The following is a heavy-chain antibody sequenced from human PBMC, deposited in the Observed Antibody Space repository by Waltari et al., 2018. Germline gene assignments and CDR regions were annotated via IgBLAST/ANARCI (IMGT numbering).Heavy chain of an antibody. CDR2: INAGNGNT. J-gene: IGHJ3*02. V-gene: IGHV1-3*01. CDR1: GYTFTSYA. CDR3: ARRYDILTGPPPAFDI. Sequence: QVQLVQSGAEVKKPGASVKVSCKASGYTFTSYAMHWVRQAPGQRLEWMGWINAGNGNTKYSQKFQGRVTITRDTSASTAYMELSSLRSEDTAVYYCARRYDILTGPPPAFDIWGQGTMVTVSS. D-gene: IGHD3-9*01.